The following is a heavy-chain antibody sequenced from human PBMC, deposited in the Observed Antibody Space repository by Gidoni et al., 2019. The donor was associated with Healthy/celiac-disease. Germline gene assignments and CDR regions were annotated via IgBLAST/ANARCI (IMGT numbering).Heavy chain of an antibody. J-gene: IGHJ6*03. Sequence: EVPLVESGGGLVKPGGSLRLSCAASGFTFSSSRMNWVRQAPGKGLEWVSSISSSSSYIYYADSVKGRFTISRDNAKNSLYLQMNSLRAEDTAVYYCARARGFGVVIPYYYYYMDVWGKGTTVTVAS. V-gene: IGHV3-21*01. CDR3: ARARGFGVVIPYYYYYMDV. CDR2: ISSSSSYI. D-gene: IGHD3-3*01. CDR1: GFTFSSSR.